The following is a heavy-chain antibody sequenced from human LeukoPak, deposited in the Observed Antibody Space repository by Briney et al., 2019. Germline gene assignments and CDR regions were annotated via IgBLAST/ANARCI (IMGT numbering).Heavy chain of an antibody. CDR3: ARDTSGSYGGTYNA. V-gene: IGHV3-21*01. J-gene: IGHJ5*02. CDR2: ISSSSSYI. CDR1: GFTFSSYS. Sequence: GGSLRLSCAASGFTFSSYSMSWVRQAPGKGLEWVSSISSSSSYIYYADSVKGRFTISRDNAKNSLYLQMNSLRAEDTAVYYCARDTSGSYGGTYNAWGQGTLVTVSS. D-gene: IGHD1-26*01.